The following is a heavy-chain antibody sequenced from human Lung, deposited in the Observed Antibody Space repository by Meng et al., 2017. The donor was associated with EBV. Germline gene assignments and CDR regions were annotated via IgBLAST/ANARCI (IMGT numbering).Heavy chain of an antibody. CDR2: MNPNRGTT. CDR1: GYTFTSYD. CDR3: ATGVADFEY. Sequence: GRLVQSGVEVKKPGASVKVSCKASGYTFTSYDINWVRQGTGQGLEWMGWMNPNRGTTGYAQKFQGRVTMTRNISKSTAYMDLSSLRSEDTAVYYCATGVADFEYWGQGTLVTVSS. V-gene: IGHV1-8*01. D-gene: IGHD6-19*01. J-gene: IGHJ4*02.